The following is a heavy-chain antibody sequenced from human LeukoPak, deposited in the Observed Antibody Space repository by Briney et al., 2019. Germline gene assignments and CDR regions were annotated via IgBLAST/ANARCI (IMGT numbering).Heavy chain of an antibody. CDR3: AKARGAFDI. CDR2: IRNVGSIK. CDR1: GFTFSSYG. V-gene: IGHV3-30*02. Sequence: GGSLRLSCAGSGFTFSSYGMHWFRRPQGMGLLWLAVIRNVGSIKYYAASVKGRLTISRDNYKNTLYLQMNSLRAEDTAVYYCAKARGAFDIWGQGTMVTVSS. D-gene: IGHD3-10*01. J-gene: IGHJ3*02.